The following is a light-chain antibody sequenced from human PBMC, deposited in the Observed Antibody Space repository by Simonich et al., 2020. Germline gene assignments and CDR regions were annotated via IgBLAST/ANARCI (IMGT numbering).Light chain of an antibody. CDR1: QRVSSN. J-gene: IGKJ2*01. Sequence: EIVMTQSPATLSVSPGERATLSCRASQRVSSNLAEYQQNPGHAPRLIIYGASTRATGIPARFSGSGSGTEFTLTISSMQSEDVAVYYCQQYYSTPYTFGQGTKLEIK. CDR2: GAS. CDR3: QQYYSTPYT. V-gene: IGKV3-15*01.